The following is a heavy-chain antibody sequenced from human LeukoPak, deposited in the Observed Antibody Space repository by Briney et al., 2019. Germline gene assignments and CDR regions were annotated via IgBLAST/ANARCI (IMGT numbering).Heavy chain of an antibody. D-gene: IGHD6-13*01. CDR2: IYYSGST. CDR3: ARVGRYSSSWFFDY. CDR1: GGSISSGDYY. J-gene: IGHJ4*02. Sequence: SETLSLTCTVSGGSISSGDYYWSWIRQHPGKGLEWIGNIYYSGSTYYNPSLKSRVTISVDTSKSQFSLKLSSVTAADTAVYYCARVGRYSSSWFFDYWGQGTLVTVSS. V-gene: IGHV4-31*03.